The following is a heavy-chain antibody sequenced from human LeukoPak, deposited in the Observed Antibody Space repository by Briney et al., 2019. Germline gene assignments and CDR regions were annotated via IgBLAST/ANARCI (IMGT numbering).Heavy chain of an antibody. Sequence: GASVKVSCKASGGTFSSYAISWVRQAPGQGLEWMGGIIPIFGTANYAQKFQGRVTITADESTSTAYMELSSLRSEDTAVYYCARARGSPPLWAFDLWGRGTLVTVSS. CDR3: ARARGSPPLWAFDL. V-gene: IGHV1-69*13. CDR1: GGTFSSYA. J-gene: IGHJ2*01. D-gene: IGHD3-16*01. CDR2: IIPIFGTA.